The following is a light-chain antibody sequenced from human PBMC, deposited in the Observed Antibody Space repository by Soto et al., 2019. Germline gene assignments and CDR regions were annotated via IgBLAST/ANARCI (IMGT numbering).Light chain of an antibody. CDR3: AAWDVSFVV. Sequence: QSVLTQPPSASGTPGQRVTISCSGSRSNIGTNTVTWYQQLPGMAPKLLIHSNNQRPSGVPDRFSGSKSGTSASLAISGLQSEDEADYYCAAWDVSFVVFGEGTKLTVL. CDR1: RSNIGTNT. J-gene: IGLJ2*01. CDR2: SNN. V-gene: IGLV1-44*01.